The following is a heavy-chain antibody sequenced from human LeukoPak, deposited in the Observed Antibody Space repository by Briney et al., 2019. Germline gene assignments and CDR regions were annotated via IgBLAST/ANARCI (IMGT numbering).Heavy chain of an antibody. Sequence: GGSLRLSCAASGFTFSSYGMHWVRQAPGKGLEWVAVISYDGSNKYYADSVKGRFTISRDNSKNTLYLQMNSLRAEDTAVYYCAKSGIWWLRADYWGQGTLVTVSS. V-gene: IGHV3-30*18. CDR3: AKSGIWWLRADY. J-gene: IGHJ4*02. CDR1: GFTFSSYG. D-gene: IGHD5-12*01. CDR2: ISYDGSNK.